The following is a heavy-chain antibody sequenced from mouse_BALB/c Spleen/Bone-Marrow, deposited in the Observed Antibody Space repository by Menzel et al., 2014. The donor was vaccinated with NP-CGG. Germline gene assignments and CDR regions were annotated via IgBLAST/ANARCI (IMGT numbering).Heavy chain of an antibody. D-gene: IGHD1-1*01. J-gene: IGHJ3*01. CDR2: IDPANGNT. CDR3: ASYYYGSSSFAY. Sequence: DVQLQESGAELVKPGASVKLSCTASGFNTKDTYMHWVKQRPEQGLEWIGRIDPANGNTKYDPKFQGKATITADTSSNTAYLQLSSLTSEDTAVYYCASYYYGSSSFAYWGQGTLVTVSA. V-gene: IGHV14-3*02. CDR1: GFNTKDTY.